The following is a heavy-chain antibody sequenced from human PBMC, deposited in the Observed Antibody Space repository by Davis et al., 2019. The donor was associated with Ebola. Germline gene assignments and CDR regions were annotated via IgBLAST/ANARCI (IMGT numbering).Heavy chain of an antibody. CDR1: GFIFSKSW. Sequence: HTGGSLRLSCAASGFIFSKSWMSWVRHGLGEGLVWVSDINRDGSTTKYADSVKGRFTISRDNAKNTVYLQMSRLRAEDTAVYYCARVMATIGIYYYYGMDVWGQGTTVTVSS. CDR3: ARVMATIGIYYYYGMDV. V-gene: IGHV3-74*01. D-gene: IGHD5-12*01. CDR2: INRDGSTT. J-gene: IGHJ6*02.